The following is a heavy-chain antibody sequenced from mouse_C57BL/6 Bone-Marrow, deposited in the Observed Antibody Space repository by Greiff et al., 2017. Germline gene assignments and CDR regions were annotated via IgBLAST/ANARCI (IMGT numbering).Heavy chain of an antibody. CDR1: GYTFTSYG. D-gene: IGHD3-2*02. J-gene: IGHJ1*03. V-gene: IGHV1-81*01. Sequence: VQLQQSGAELARPGASVKLSCKASGYTFTSYGLSWVKQRTGQGLEWIGEIYPRSGNTYYNENFKGKATLTADKYTSTAYMELRSLTSEDYAVYFCARSRQLRLRYFDVWGTGTTVTVSS. CDR3: ARSRQLRLRYFDV. CDR2: IYPRSGNT.